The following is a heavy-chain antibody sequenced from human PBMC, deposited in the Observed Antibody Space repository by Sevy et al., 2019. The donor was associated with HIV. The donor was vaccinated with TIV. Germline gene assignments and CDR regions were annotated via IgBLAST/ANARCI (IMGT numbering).Heavy chain of an antibody. CDR3: ARDLGYCSSTSCYNWFDP. D-gene: IGHD2-2*03. Sequence: ASVKVSCKASGYTFTSYGISWVRQAPGQGLEWMGWISAYNGNTNYAQKLQGRVTMTTDTYRSTAYMELRSLGADDTAVYYCARDLGYCSSTSCYNWFDPWGQGTLVTVSS. CDR2: ISAYNGNT. J-gene: IGHJ5*02. CDR1: GYTFTSYG. V-gene: IGHV1-18*01.